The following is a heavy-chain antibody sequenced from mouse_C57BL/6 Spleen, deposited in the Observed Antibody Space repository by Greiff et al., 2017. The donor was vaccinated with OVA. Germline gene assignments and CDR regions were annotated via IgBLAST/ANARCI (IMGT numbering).Heavy chain of an antibody. J-gene: IGHJ4*01. CDR1: GYTFTDYE. D-gene: IGHD1-1*01. V-gene: IGHV1-15*01. CDR2: IDPETGGT. CDR3: TRCPITTVVAPMGDY. Sequence: QVQLQQSGAELVRPGASVTLSCKASGYTFTDYEMHWVKQTPVHGLEWIGAIDPETGGTAYNQKFKGKAILTADKSSSTAYMELRSLTSEDSAVYYCTRCPITTVVAPMGDYWGQGTSVTVSS.